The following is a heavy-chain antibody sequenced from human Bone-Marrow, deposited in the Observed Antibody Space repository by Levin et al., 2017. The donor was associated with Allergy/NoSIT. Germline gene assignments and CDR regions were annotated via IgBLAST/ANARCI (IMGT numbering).Heavy chain of an antibody. Sequence: PGGSLRLSCEGSGFSVNNNYMSWVRQAPGKGLQWVSVIYSGGSTNYADSVKGRFTISRDNSKNTLYLQMSSLRAEDTAVYYCAPDHGSSWCLHWGQGTLVTVSS. CDR2: IYSGGST. CDR3: APDHGSSWCLH. D-gene: IGHD6-13*01. V-gene: IGHV3-66*01. CDR1: GFSVNNNY. J-gene: IGHJ4*02.